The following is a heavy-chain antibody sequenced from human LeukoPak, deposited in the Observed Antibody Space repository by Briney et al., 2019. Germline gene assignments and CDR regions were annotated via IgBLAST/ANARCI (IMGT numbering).Heavy chain of an antibody. J-gene: IGHJ6*04. Sequence: SETLSLTCAVYGASFNDYYWSWIRQPPGKGLEWIGEMKHSGSTNYNPSLKSRVTISVDTSKNQFSLKLNSVTAADTAVYYCARGVVVPAAVRGYYYYYGMDVWGKGTTVTVSS. CDR2: MKHSGST. D-gene: IGHD2-2*01. CDR1: GASFNDYY. CDR3: ARGVVVPAAVRGYYYYYGMDV. V-gene: IGHV4-34*01.